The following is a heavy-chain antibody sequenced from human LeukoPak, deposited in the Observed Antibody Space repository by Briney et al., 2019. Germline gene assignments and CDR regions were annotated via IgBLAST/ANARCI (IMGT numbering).Heavy chain of an antibody. CDR1: GGSISSYY. Sequence: SETLSLTCTVSGGSISSYYWSWIRQPPGKGLEWIGYIYYSGSTNYNPSLKSRVTISVDTSKNQFSLKLSSVTAADTAVYYCARVYYDYGTYYFDYWGQGTLVTVSS. CDR3: ARVYYDYGTYYFDY. J-gene: IGHJ4*02. D-gene: IGHD3-16*01. CDR2: IYYSGST. V-gene: IGHV4-59*01.